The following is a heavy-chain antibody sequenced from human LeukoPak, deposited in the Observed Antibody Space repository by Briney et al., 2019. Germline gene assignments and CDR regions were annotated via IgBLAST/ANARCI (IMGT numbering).Heavy chain of an antibody. CDR1: GFTFNTYS. CDR2: IGVSNSVI. CDR3: AGDRWGFFNY. D-gene: IGHD3-3*01. V-gene: IGHV3-48*01. Sequence: GGSLRLSCVASGFTFNTYSMNWVRRAPGKGLEWVSYIGVSNSVIYYADSVKGRFTISRDNAKSSLYLQMNSLRADDTAMYYCAGDRWGFFNYWGQGTLVTVSS. J-gene: IGHJ4*02.